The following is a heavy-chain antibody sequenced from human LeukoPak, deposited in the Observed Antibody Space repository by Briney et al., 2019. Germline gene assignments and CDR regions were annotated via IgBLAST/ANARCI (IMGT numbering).Heavy chain of an antibody. V-gene: IGHV4-39*07. J-gene: IGHJ4*02. D-gene: IGHD6-19*01. CDR1: GGSISSSSYY. CDR2: IYTSGST. Sequence: PSETLSLTCTVSGGSISSSSYYWGWIRQPPGKGLEWIGRIYTSGSTNYNPSLKSRVTMSVDTSKNQFSLKLSSVTAADTAVYYCASSTIAVAAPIDYWGQGTLVTVSS. CDR3: ASSTIAVAAPIDY.